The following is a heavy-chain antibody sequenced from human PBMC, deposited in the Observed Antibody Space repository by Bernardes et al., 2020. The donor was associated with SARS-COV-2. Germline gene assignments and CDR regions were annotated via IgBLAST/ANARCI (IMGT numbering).Heavy chain of an antibody. CDR3: AKESAATDNFYFDY. CDR1: AVAFSAYS. J-gene: IGHJ4*02. Sequence: LRLSCAASAVAFSAYSLHCVRQAPGKGLEWVALISSDGSHINYADSVKGRFTISRDNSKNAVYLQMHSLRTEDTAVYYCAKESAATDNFYFDYWGQGNLVTVSS. CDR2: ISSDGSHI. V-gene: IGHV3-30*18. D-gene: IGHD2-15*01.